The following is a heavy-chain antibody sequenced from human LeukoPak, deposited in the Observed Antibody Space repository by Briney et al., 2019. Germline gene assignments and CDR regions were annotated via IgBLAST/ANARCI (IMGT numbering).Heavy chain of an antibody. D-gene: IGHD2-15*01. V-gene: IGHV3-11*03. CDR2: ISSSSSDT. CDR1: GFTFSDSY. CDR3: ARLLLGSYGMDV. J-gene: IGHJ6*02. Sequence: GGSLRLSCAASGFTFSDSYMSWIRQTPGKGLEWLSYISSSSSDTNYADSVKGRFTISRDNAKNSLYLQMNSLRAEDTAVYYCARLLLGSYGMDVWGQGTTVTVSS.